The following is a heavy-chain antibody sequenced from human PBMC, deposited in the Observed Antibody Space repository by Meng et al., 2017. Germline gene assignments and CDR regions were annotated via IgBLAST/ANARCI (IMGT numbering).Heavy chain of an antibody. V-gene: IGHV3-7*01. CDR1: GFTFSSYW. CDR3: ARDSQWLVREYAFDI. Sequence: GESLKISCAASGFTFSSYWMSWVRQAPGKGLEWVANIKQDGSEKYYVDSVKGRFTISRDNAKNSLYLQMNSLRAEDTAVYYCARDSQWLVREYAFDIWGQGTRVT. J-gene: IGHJ3*02. D-gene: IGHD6-19*01. CDR2: IKQDGSEK.